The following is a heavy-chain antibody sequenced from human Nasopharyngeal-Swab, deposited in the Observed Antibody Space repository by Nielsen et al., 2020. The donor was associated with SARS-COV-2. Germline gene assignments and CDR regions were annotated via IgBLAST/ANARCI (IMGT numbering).Heavy chain of an antibody. D-gene: IGHD1-26*01. J-gene: IGHJ4*02. Sequence: VRQMPGKGLEWMGWMNPKSGVTSYAQKFQGRVTMTTDTYTSTAYMELRTLRSDDTAVYYCARGDSGSYSAYWGQGTLVTVSS. CDR2: MNPKSGVT. CDR3: ARGDSGSYSAY. V-gene: IGHV1-18*01.